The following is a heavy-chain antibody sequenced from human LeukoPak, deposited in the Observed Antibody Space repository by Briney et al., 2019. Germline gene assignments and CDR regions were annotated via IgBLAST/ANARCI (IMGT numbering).Heavy chain of an antibody. D-gene: IGHD3-10*01. CDR1: GFTFSSHR. V-gene: IGHV4-4*02. CDR2: IFYSGST. CDR3: AKSNGYGLVDI. Sequence: PGGSLRLSCAASGFTFSSHRMSWVRQAPGKGLEWIGNIFYSGSTYYSPSVKRRVTISLDPSRNQFSLKLNSVTAADTAVYYCAKSNGYGLVDIWGQGTMVTVSS. J-gene: IGHJ3*02.